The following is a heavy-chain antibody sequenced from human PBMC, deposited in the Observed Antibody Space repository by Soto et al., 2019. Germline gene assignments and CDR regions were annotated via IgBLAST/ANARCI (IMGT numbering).Heavy chain of an antibody. V-gene: IGHV4-59*01. Sequence: SETLSVTCTFSGGSISSYYWSWIGQPPGKGLEWIGYIYYSGSTNYNPSLKSRVTISVDTSKNQFSLKLSSVTAADTAVYYCARGVRGVINYYFDYWGQGTMVTVSS. CDR3: ARGVRGVINYYFDY. CDR1: GGSISSYY. CDR2: IYYSGST. D-gene: IGHD3-10*01. J-gene: IGHJ4*02.